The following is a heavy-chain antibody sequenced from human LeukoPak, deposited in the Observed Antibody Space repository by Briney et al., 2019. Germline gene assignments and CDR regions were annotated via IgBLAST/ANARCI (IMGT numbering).Heavy chain of an antibody. J-gene: IGHJ5*02. Sequence: SVKVSCKASGGTFSSYAISWVRQAPGQGLEWMGGIIPIFGTANYAQKFQGRVTITADESTSTAYMELSSLRSEDTAVYYCARDRRGLMVRPAQTNWFDPWGQGTLVTVSS. CDR1: GGTFSSYA. D-gene: IGHD3-10*01. CDR3: ARDRRGLMVRPAQTNWFDP. CDR2: IIPIFGTA. V-gene: IGHV1-69*13.